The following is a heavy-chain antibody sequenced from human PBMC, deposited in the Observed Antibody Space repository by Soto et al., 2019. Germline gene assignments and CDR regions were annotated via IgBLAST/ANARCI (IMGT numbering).Heavy chain of an antibody. V-gene: IGHV3-33*01. CDR2: IWYDGSNK. CDR3: ARDSSNYYGSGSYQY. J-gene: IGHJ4*02. CDR1: GFTFSSYG. Sequence: ESGGGVVQPGRSLRLSCAASGFTFSSYGMHRVRQAPGKGLEWVAVIWYDGSNKYYADSVKGRFTISRDNSKNTLYLQMNSLRAEDTAVYYCARDSSNYYGSGSYQYWGQGTLVTVSS. D-gene: IGHD3-10*01.